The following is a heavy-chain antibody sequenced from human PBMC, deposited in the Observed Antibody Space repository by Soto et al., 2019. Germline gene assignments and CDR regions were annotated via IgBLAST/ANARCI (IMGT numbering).Heavy chain of an antibody. CDR1: GGSISSYY. J-gene: IGHJ4*02. D-gene: IGHD3-16*01. V-gene: IGHV4-59*01. CDR3: ARRYGGNFDY. Sequence: SETLSLTCTVSGGSISSYYWSWIRQPPGKGLEWIGYIYYSGSTNYNPSLKSRVSVDTSKNQFSLKLSSVTAADTAVYYCARRYGGNFDYWGQGTLVTVS. CDR2: IYYSGST.